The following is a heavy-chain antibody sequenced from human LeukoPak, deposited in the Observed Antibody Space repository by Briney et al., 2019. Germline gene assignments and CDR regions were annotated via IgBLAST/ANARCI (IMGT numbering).Heavy chain of an antibody. CDR1: GGSFSGYY. V-gene: IGHV4-34*01. Sequence: SETLSLTCAVYGGSFSGYYWSWIRQPPGKGLEWIGSVYYSGSTYYNPSLKSRVTISVDTSKNQFSLKLSSVTAADTAVYYCARDWKYYDILTGYSRYMDVWGKGTTVTVSS. J-gene: IGHJ6*03. D-gene: IGHD3-9*01. CDR3: ARDWKYYDILTGYSRYMDV. CDR2: VYYSGST.